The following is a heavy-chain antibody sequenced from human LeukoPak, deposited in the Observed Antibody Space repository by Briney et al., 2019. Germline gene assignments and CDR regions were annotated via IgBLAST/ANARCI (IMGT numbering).Heavy chain of an antibody. CDR1: GGSISSSSFY. CDR2: TYYSGTT. CDR3: ARGDDSSGYYYFDY. V-gene: IGHV4-39*07. D-gene: IGHD3-22*01. Sequence: SETLSLTCTVSGGSISSSSFYWVWLRQPPGRGLEWIGTTYYSGTTYYNPSLKSRLTISVDTSKNQFSLKVTSVTAADTAVYYCARGDDSSGYYYFDYWGQGTLVTVSS. J-gene: IGHJ4*02.